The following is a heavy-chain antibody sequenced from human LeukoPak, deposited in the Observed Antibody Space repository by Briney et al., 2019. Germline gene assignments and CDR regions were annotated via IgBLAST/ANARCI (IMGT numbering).Heavy chain of an antibody. Sequence: SETLSLTCTVSGSSIGTYSWSWIRQPPGKGLEWIGYIYSTGSTHYNPSHKSRVTMTLDTSKHQFSPRLTSATAADTAVFYCARHRAEMATITDDTFDMWGRGTMVTASS. CDR2: IYSTGST. CDR3: ARHRAEMATITDDTFDM. V-gene: IGHV4-59*08. CDR1: GSSIGTYS. J-gene: IGHJ3*02. D-gene: IGHD5-24*01.